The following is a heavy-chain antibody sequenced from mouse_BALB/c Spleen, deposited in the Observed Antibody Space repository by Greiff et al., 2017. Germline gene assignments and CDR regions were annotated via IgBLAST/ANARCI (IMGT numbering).Heavy chain of an antibody. D-gene: IGHD1-1*01. Sequence: QVHVKQSGAELVKPGASVKLSCKASGYTFTSYYMYWVKQRPGQGLEWIGGINPSNGGTNFNEKFKSKATLTVDKSSSTAYMQLSSLTSEDSAVYYCTRSNYGSSAWFAYWGQGTLVTVSA. V-gene: IGHV1S81*02. CDR3: TRSNYGSSAWFAY. CDR1: GYTFTSYY. CDR2: INPSNGGT. J-gene: IGHJ3*01.